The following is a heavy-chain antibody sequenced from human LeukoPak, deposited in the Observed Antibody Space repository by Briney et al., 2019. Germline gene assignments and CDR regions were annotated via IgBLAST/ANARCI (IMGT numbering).Heavy chain of an antibody. V-gene: IGHV3-74*01. CDR1: GFTFRNYW. Sequence: GGSLRLPCAASGFTFRNYWMHWVRQAPGKGLVWVSRINSDGGTISYADSVRGRFTISRDNAQNTLYLQMNSLRAEDTAVYYCARVIASAGHAFDIWGQGTMVTVSS. D-gene: IGHD6-13*01. CDR3: ARVIASAGHAFDI. CDR2: INSDGGTI. J-gene: IGHJ3*02.